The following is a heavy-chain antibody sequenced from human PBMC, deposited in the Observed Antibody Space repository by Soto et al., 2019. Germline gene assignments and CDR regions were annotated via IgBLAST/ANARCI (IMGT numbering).Heavy chain of an antibody. V-gene: IGHV4-4*07. CDR2: IYTSGST. CDR1: GGSLSSYY. Sequence: SETLSLPCTVSGGSLSSYYRSWIRQPAGQGLEWIGRIYTSGSTNYNPSLKRRVTMSVDTSNNQFSLKLSSVTAADTAVYYCARQVLDIGATGVNYFDYWGQGTLVKVSS. J-gene: IGHJ4*02. D-gene: IGHD5-12*01. CDR3: ARQVLDIGATGVNYFDY.